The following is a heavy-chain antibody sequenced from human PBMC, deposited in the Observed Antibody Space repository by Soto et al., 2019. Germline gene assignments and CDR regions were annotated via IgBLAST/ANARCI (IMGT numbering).Heavy chain of an antibody. CDR2: ISSSTGYI. D-gene: IGHD5-12*01. CDR1: GFTFSSYT. CDR3: ARDRRDGYNFDY. J-gene: IGHJ4*02. V-gene: IGHV3-21*01. Sequence: EVQLMESGGGLVKPGGSLRLSCAASGFTFSSYTMNWVRHAPGKGLEWVSSISSSTGYIYYADSVKGRFTISRDNAKNSLYLQMNSLRAEDTAVFYCARDRRDGYNFDYWGQGTLVTVSS.